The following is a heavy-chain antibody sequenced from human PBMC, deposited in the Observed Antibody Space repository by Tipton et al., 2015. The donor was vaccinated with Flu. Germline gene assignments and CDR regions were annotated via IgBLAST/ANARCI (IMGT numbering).Heavy chain of an antibody. Sequence: TLSLTCTVSGGSISRGSYYYNWIRQPAGEGLEWIGRIYTNTNTNYKPSLKSRVTISIDRSKNQFSLRLRSVTAADTAMYYCARGDYGDYDHEADAFDIWGQGTLVTVSA. CDR2: IYTNTNT. D-gene: IGHD4-17*01. J-gene: IGHJ3*02. CDR1: GGSISRGSYY. V-gene: IGHV4-61*02. CDR3: ARGDYGDYDHEADAFDI.